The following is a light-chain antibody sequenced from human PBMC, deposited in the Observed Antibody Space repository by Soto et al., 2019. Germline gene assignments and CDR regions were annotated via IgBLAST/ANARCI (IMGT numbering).Light chain of an antibody. CDR1: SSDVGGYNY. CDR3: SSYTSSITPYV. V-gene: IGLV2-14*01. J-gene: IGLJ1*01. CDR2: DVS. Sequence: QSVLTQHASVSGSPGQSITISCTGTSSDVGGYNYVSWYQQHPGKAPKLMIYDVSNRPSGVSNRFSGSKSGNTASLTISGLQAEDEADYYCSSYTSSITPYVFGTGTKVTVL.